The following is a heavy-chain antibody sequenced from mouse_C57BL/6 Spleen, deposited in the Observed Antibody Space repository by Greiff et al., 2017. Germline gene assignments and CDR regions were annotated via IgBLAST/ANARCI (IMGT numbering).Heavy chain of an antibody. D-gene: IGHD1-1*01. CDR1: GYSITSGYY. V-gene: IGHV3-6*01. Sequence: EVQVVESGPGLVKPSQSLSLTCSVTGYSITSGYYWNWIRQFPGNKLEWMGYISYDGSNNYNPSLKNRISITRDTSKNQFFLKLNSVTTEDTATYYCARDPYYYGFDYWGQGTTLTVSS. J-gene: IGHJ2*01. CDR2: ISYDGSN. CDR3: ARDPYYYGFDY.